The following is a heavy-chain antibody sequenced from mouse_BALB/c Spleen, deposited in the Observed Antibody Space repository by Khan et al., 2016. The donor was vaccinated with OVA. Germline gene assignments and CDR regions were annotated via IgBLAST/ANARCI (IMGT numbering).Heavy chain of an antibody. CDR2: ISSGGDNI. CDR1: GFTFSTFA. CDR3: ARHNYGPFAY. V-gene: IGHV5-9-3*01. Sequence: EVELVESGGDLVKPGGSLKVSCSASGFTFSTFAMSWVRQTPEKRLEWVATISSGGDNIYYPDSVKGRFTISRANAKNTLNLQMSSLRSDDTSMYYFARHNYGPFAYWGQGTLVTVSA. J-gene: IGHJ3*01. D-gene: IGHD1-1*01.